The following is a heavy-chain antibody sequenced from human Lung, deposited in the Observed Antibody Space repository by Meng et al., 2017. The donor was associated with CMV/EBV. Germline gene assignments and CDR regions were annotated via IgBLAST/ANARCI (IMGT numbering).Heavy chain of an antibody. CDR2: ISGSVCNT. D-gene: IGHD5-18*01. V-gene: IGHV3-23*01. Sequence: GGSLRLXCAASGFPFRSYAMSWVRQAPGKGLEWVSSISGSVCNTYYADSVKGRFTISRDNSGDTLYMQMSRLRAEDTAVYYCAREEAMVGYYTNWFDAWGQGXLVTVSS. CDR3: AREEAMVGYYTNWFDA. J-gene: IGHJ5*02. CDR1: GFPFRSYA.